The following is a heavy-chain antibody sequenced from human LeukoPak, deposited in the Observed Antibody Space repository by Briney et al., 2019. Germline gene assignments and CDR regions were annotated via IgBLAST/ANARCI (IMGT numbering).Heavy chain of an antibody. V-gene: IGHV4-30-4*02. CDR3: ARAITSGVVDY. J-gene: IGHJ4*02. Sequence: PSETLSLTCTVSGGSISSGDYYWSWIRQPPGKGLEWIGYIYYSGSTYYNPSLKSRVTISVDTSKNQFSLKLSSVTAADTAVYYCARAITSGVVDYWGQGTLVTVSS. CDR2: IYYSGST. CDR1: GGSISSGDYY. D-gene: IGHD3-3*01.